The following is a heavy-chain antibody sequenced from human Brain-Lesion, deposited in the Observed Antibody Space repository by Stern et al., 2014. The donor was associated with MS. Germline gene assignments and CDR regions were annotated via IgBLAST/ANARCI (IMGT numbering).Heavy chain of an antibody. V-gene: IGHV5-51*01. CDR1: GYRFTSNW. Sequence: EVQLVDSGAEVKKPGESLKISCKGSGYRFTSNWIGLVRQMPGKGLELMGIIVPGDSDTRYSPSFQGQVTISADKSISTAYLQWSSLQASDTAMYYCARRGDSSSSGFDYWGQGTLVIVSS. CDR2: IVPGDSDT. CDR3: ARRGDSSSSGFDY. J-gene: IGHJ4*02. D-gene: IGHD6-6*01.